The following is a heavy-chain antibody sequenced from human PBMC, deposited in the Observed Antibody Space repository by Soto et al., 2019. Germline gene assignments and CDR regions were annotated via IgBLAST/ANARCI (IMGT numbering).Heavy chain of an antibody. V-gene: IGHV3-7*03. Sequence: EVQLVESGGGLVQPGGSLRLSCAASGFIFSDFWMNWVRQAPGKRLEWVASINNDGSQKYYVDSVRGRFTISRDDAENSLYLQMNSLTAEDSDLYYCARGYSTSPNWFDPWGQGTLVTVSS. J-gene: IGHJ5*02. CDR1: GFIFSDFW. CDR3: ARGYSTSPNWFDP. D-gene: IGHD6-6*01. CDR2: INNDGSQK.